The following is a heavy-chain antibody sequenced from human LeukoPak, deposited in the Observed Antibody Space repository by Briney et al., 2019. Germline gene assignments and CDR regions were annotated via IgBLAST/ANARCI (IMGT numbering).Heavy chain of an antibody. D-gene: IGHD1-26*01. CDR2: ISYSGTT. CDR1: SASISSSPYY. J-gene: IGHJ4*02. V-gene: IGHV4-39*02. Sequence: SETLSLTCTVSSASISSSPYYWGWIRQSPGKGLEWIGSISYSGTTYYNPSLKSRVTISVDTSKNHFSLKLSSVTAADTAVYYCARGSGSYFRSRGYYFDYWGQGTLVTVSS. CDR3: ARGSGSYFRSRGYYFDY.